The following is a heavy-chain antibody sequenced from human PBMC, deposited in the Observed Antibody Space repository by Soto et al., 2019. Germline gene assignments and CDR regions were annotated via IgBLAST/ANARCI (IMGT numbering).Heavy chain of an antibody. CDR3: ARSCTGGTCYFFF. CDR1: GYTLTSHG. V-gene: IGHV1-18*01. Sequence: ASVKVSCKASGYTLTSHGITWVRQAPGQGLEWMGWINTYSGYTIYAQRLQGRVTMTTDTSTNTAYMELRSLTSDDTAVYYCARSCTGGTCYFFFRAQRTLVTVSS. CDR2: INTYSGYT. J-gene: IGHJ4*02. D-gene: IGHD2-8*02.